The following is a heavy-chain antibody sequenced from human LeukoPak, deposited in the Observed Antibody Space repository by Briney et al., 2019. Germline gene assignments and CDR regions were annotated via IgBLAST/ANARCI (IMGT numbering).Heavy chain of an antibody. D-gene: IGHD1-26*01. Sequence: GGSLRLSCAASGFTFSGYAMHWVRQAPGKGLEWVAVIWNDGSNKYYADSVKGRFTISRDNSKNTLFLQMNSLRAEDTAVYYCARGFSRNSGSYVDYWGQGTLVTVSS. CDR2: IWNDGSNK. CDR1: GFTFSGYA. V-gene: IGHV3-33*01. J-gene: IGHJ4*02. CDR3: ARGFSRNSGSYVDY.